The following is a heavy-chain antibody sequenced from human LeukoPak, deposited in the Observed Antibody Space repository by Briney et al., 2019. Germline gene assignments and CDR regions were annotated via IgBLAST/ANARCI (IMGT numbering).Heavy chain of an antibody. D-gene: IGHD1-7*01. CDR1: GFTFSSYN. CDR3: ARSVVTGTTLNY. CDR2: ISSSRITI. V-gene: IGHV3-48*02. Sequence: GGSLRLSCAASGFTFSSYNMNWVRQAPGKGLEWVSYISSSRITIHYADSVKGRFTISRDSAKNSLYLQMNSLRDEDTAVYYCARSVVTGTTLNYWGQGTLVTVSS. J-gene: IGHJ4*02.